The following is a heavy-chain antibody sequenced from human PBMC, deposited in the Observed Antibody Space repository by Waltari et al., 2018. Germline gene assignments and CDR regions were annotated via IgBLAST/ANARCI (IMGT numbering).Heavy chain of an antibody. CDR2: ISGSGGGT. Sequence: EVQLLESGGGLVQPGGSLRLSCAASGFTFSSYAMSWVRQAPGKGLEWVSAISGSGGGTYYAESVKGRFTISRDNSKNTLYLQMNSLRAEDTAVYYCAKDLGAGGSGAFDYWGQGTLVTVSS. D-gene: IGHD3-10*01. CDR1: GFTFSSYA. CDR3: AKDLGAGGSGAFDY. J-gene: IGHJ4*02. V-gene: IGHV3-23*01.